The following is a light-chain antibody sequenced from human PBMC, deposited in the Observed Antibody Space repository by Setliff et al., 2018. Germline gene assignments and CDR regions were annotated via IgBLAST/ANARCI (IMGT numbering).Light chain of an antibody. CDR1: SRDIGAYNS. V-gene: IGLV2-8*01. CDR3: CSYAASYNPYV. CDR2: EVT. Sequence: QSALAQPPSASGSPGQSLTISCTGTSRDIGAYNSVSWYQQHPGKAPKLLIYEVTKRPSGVPDRFSGSKSGNTASLTVSGLQADDEADYFCCSYAASYNPYVFGSGTKGTLL. J-gene: IGLJ1*01.